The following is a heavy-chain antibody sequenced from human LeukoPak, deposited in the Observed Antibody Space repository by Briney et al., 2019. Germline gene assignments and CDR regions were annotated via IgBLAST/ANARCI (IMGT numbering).Heavy chain of an antibody. J-gene: IGHJ4*02. CDR2: ISAYNGNT. Sequence: ASVKVSCKASGYTFTSYGISWVRQAPGQGLEWMGWISAYNGNTNYAQKLRGRVTMTTDTSTSTAYMELRSLRSDDTAVYYCARGYGSGSYYPLFDYWGQGTLVTVSS. CDR1: GYTFTSYG. CDR3: ARGYGSGSYYPLFDY. V-gene: IGHV1-18*01. D-gene: IGHD3-10*01.